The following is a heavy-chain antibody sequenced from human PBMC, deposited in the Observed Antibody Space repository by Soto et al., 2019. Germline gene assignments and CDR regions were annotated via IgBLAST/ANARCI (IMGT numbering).Heavy chain of an antibody. CDR2: IATYNSNK. CDR3: ARVLRGVVNWFDP. J-gene: IGHJ5*02. Sequence: ASVNVSCKTSGDTFTNCCLSWVRQAPGQGLEWMGWIATYNSNKNYAQKFQGRLTLTTDTSTSTGYMELKSLEYDDTAVYYCARVLRGVVNWFDPWGQGTLVTVSS. D-gene: IGHD3-10*01. V-gene: IGHV1-18*01. CDR1: GDTFTNCC.